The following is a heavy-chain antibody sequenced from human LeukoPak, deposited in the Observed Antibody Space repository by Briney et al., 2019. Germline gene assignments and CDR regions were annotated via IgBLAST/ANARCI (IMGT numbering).Heavy chain of an antibody. CDR2: GFYSGST. CDR1: GGPVSSASHY. D-gene: IGHD2-15*01. Sequence: PSETLSLTCTVSGGPVSSASHYWSWIRQPPGKGLEWIGFGFYSGSTYYNPSLTIRVSLSVDTSKNQFSLKLSSMTAADTAIYFCASDRGYCGSDSCYHFDYWGQGTLVTVSS. J-gene: IGHJ4*02. V-gene: IGHV4-61*01. CDR3: ASDRGYCGSDSCYHFDY.